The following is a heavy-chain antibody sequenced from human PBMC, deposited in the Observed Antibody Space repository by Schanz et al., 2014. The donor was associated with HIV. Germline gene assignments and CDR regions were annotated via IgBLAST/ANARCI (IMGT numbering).Heavy chain of an antibody. D-gene: IGHD1-20*01. Sequence: EVKLSESGGGLVQPGGSLRLSCVASGFTFSTYAMSWVRQAPGKGLEWVSAISGSGDITYYADSVKGRFTISRDNSKNTVYLQMDSLRAEDTAVYYCAKTSITLGMDVWGQGTAVTVSS. J-gene: IGHJ6*02. CDR1: GFTFSTYA. CDR3: AKTSITLGMDV. CDR2: ISGSGDIT. V-gene: IGHV3-23*01.